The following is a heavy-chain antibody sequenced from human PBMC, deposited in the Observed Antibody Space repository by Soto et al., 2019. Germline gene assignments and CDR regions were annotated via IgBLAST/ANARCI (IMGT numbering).Heavy chain of an antibody. Sequence: GGSLRLSCAASGFTFSSYAMSWVRQAPGKGLEWVSAISGSGGSTYYADSVKGRFTISRDNSKNKLYLQMNSLRAEDKAVYYCAKVEQLVPGVIRLYYFDYWGQGTLVTVSS. CDR3: AKVEQLVPGVIRLYYFDY. V-gene: IGHV3-23*01. CDR1: GFTFSSYA. J-gene: IGHJ4*02. CDR2: ISGSGGST. D-gene: IGHD6-6*01.